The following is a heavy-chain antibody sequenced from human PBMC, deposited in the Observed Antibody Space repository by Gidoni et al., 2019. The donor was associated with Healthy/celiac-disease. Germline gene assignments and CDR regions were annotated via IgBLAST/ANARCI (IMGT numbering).Heavy chain of an antibody. Sequence: EVQLVESGGGLVKPGGSLRLSCAASGFTFSSYSMTWVRQAPGKGLEWVSSISSSSSYIYYADSVKGRFTISRDNAKNSLYLQMNSLRAEDTAVYYCAREGQWLVLGMDVWGQGTTVTVSS. V-gene: IGHV3-21*01. J-gene: IGHJ6*02. CDR2: ISSSSSYI. CDR3: AREGQWLVLGMDV. D-gene: IGHD6-19*01. CDR1: GFTFSSYS.